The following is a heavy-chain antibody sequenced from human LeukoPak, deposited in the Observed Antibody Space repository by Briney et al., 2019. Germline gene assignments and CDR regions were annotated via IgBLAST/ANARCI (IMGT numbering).Heavy chain of an antibody. D-gene: IGHD3-10*01. Sequence: SETLSLTCTVSGDSISSSGYYWGWIRQPPGKGLEWIGIIHFSGTTYYNPSLKSRVTISVDTSKNQFSLKLTSVTAADTAVYYCARFRGVVSSSLLDFWGQATLVTVSS. CDR2: IHFSGTT. CDR1: GDSISSSGYY. J-gene: IGHJ4*02. V-gene: IGHV4-39*01. CDR3: ARFRGVVSSSLLDF.